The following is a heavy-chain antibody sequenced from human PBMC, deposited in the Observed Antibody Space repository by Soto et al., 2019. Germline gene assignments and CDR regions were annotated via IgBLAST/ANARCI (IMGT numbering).Heavy chain of an antibody. D-gene: IGHD1-26*01. V-gene: IGHV5-51*01. CDR2: IYPGDSDT. CDR1: GYTFTSYW. CDR3: ARVGHSGSYPAAY. Sequence: PGESLKISCKGSGYTFTSYWIGWVRQMPGKGLEWMGIIYPGDSDTRYSPSFQGQVTISADKSISTAYLQWNSLKTSDTAVYYCARVGHSGSYPAAYWGKGTQVTVSS. J-gene: IGHJ4*02.